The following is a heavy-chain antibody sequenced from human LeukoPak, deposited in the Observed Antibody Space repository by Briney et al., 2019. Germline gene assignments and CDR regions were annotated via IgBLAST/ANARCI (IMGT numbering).Heavy chain of an antibody. CDR2: IFYGGGT. V-gene: IGHV4-39*01. CDR3: ARLDDGDSSAYSPYFFDF. J-gene: IGHJ4*02. Sequence: PSETLSLTCTVSGGSISSGTYYWAWVRQPPGKGLEWIGCIFYGGGTYYNPSLKSRATISADTSKNQFSLKLSSVTAADTAVYYCARLDDGDSSAYSPYFFDFWGQGTLVTVSS. D-gene: IGHD3-22*01. CDR1: GGSISSGTYY.